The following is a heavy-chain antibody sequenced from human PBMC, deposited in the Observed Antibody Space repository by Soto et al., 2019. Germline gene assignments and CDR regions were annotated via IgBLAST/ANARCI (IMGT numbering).Heavy chain of an antibody. CDR1: AGSFSHYY. CDR2: IKHSGSS. CDR3: ARGGSSDWQVALDI. Sequence: KTSETLSLTCAVYAGSFSHYYWNWIRQSPGKGLEWIGKIKHSGSSNYNPSLRSRVSISVDMSKNQFSLRLTSVTAADTAVYYCARGGSSDWQVALDIWVQGTMLTVSS. J-gene: IGHJ3*02. D-gene: IGHD6-19*01. V-gene: IGHV4-34*01.